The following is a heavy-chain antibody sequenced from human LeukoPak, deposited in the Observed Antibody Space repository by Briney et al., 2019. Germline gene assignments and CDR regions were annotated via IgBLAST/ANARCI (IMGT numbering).Heavy chain of an antibody. Sequence: SETLSLTCAVYGGPFSGYYWSWIRQPPGKRLEWMGEINHSGSTNYNPSLKSRVTISVDTSKNQFSLKLSSVTAADTAVYYCARGDELAAAGTPFDYWGQGTLVTVSS. CDR1: GGPFSGYY. CDR2: INHSGST. J-gene: IGHJ4*02. V-gene: IGHV4-34*01. CDR3: ARGDELAAAGTPFDY. D-gene: IGHD6-13*01.